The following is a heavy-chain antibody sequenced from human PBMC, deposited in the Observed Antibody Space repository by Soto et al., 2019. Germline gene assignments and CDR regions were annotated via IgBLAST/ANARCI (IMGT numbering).Heavy chain of an antibody. CDR1: GYTFTSXG. CDR3: ARDPLYSSSWYAEYFQH. D-gene: IGHD6-13*01. J-gene: IGHJ1*01. Sequence: GASVKVSCKASGYTFTSXGISWVRQAPGQGLEWMGWISAYNGNTNYAQKLQGRVTMTTDTSTSTAYMELRSLRSDDTAVYYCARDPLYSSSWYAEYFQHWGQGTLVTVSS. CDR2: ISAYNGNT. V-gene: IGHV1-18*01.